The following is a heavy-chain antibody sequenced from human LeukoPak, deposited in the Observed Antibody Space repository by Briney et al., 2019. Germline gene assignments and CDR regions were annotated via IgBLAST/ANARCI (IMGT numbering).Heavy chain of an antibody. CDR2: ISYSGTT. J-gene: IGHJ4*02. CDR3: ARRLFDY. CDR1: GGSISSFY. Sequence: SETLSLTCTVSGGSISSFYWSWIRQPPGKGLEYIGYISYSGTTSYNPSLKSRLTISVDTSKNQFSLKLNSVTAADTAVYYCARRLFDYWGQGTLVTVSS. V-gene: IGHV4-59*08.